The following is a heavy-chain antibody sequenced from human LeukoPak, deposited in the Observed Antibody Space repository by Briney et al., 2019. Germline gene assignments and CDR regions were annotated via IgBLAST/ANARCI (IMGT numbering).Heavy chain of an antibody. CDR3: ARGDTRRSAAYYYYYYMDV. J-gene: IGHJ6*03. CDR1: GGTFSSYA. CDR2: IIPIFGTA. D-gene: IGHD2-15*01. V-gene: IGHV1-69*05. Sequence: GVSVKVSCKASGGTFSSYAISWVRQAPGQGLEWMGGIIPIFGTANYAQKFQGRVTITTDESTSTAYMELSSLRSEDTAVYYCARGDTRRSAAYYYYYYMDVWGKGTTVTVSS.